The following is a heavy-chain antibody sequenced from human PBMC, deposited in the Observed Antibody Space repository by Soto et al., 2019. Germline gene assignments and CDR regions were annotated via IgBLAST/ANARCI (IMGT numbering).Heavy chain of an antibody. J-gene: IGHJ3*02. Sequence: EASVKVSCKASGYTFTSYYMHWVRQALGQGLEWMGIINPSGGSTSYAQKFQGRVTMTRDTSTSTVYMELSSLRSEDTAVYYCARVLYDSSGPDAFDIWGQGTMVTVSS. CDR1: GYTFTSYY. V-gene: IGHV1-46*01. CDR3: ARVLYDSSGPDAFDI. D-gene: IGHD3-22*01. CDR2: INPSGGST.